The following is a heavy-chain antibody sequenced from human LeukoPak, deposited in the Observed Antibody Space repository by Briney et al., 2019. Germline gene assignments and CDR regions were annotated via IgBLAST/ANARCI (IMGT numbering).Heavy chain of an antibody. D-gene: IGHD2-15*01. CDR2: ISGSGGSS. Sequence: PGGSLRLSCAVSGFTFSSFAMSWVRQVPGKGLEWVTAISGSGGSSYYADSVKGRFTISRDNSKNTLYLQMSSLRADDTAAYYCAKDLTYRSGGRCNLVDYWGQRTLVTVSS. CDR1: GFTFSSFA. J-gene: IGHJ4*02. CDR3: AKDLTYRSGGRCNLVDY. V-gene: IGHV3-23*01.